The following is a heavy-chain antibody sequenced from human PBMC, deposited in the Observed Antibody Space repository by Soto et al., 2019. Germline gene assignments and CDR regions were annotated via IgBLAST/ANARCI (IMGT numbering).Heavy chain of an antibody. V-gene: IGHV4-39*01. CDR1: GGFISSSSYY. CDR2: IYYSGST. CDR3: ARHTPAISISDH. D-gene: IGHD2-15*01. Sequence: PSETLSLTCTVSGGFISSSSYYWGWIRQPPGKGLEWIGSIYYSGSTYYNPSLKSRVTISVDTSKNQFSLKLSSVTAADTAVYYCARHTPAISISDHWGQGTLVTVSS. J-gene: IGHJ4*02.